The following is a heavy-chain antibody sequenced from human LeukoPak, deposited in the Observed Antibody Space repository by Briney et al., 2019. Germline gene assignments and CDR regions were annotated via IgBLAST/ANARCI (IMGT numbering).Heavy chain of an antibody. V-gene: IGHV3-15*01. J-gene: IGHJ5*02. D-gene: IGHD2-21*02. CDR3: TTDRGYCGGDCSPP. Sequence: GGSLRLSCAASGFTFSNAWMSWVRQAPGKGLEWVGRIKSKTDGGTTDYAAPVKGRFTISRDDSKYTLYLQMNSLKTEDTAVYYCTTDRGYCGGDCSPPWGQGTLVTVSS. CDR1: GFTFSNAW. CDR2: IKSKTDGGTT.